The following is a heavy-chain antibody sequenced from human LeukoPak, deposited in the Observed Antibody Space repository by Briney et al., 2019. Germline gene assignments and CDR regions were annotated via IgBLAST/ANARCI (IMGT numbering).Heavy chain of an antibody. CDR2: ISSNGGST. CDR3: TTSVVAATLFDY. D-gene: IGHD2-15*01. CDR1: GFTFSSYA. J-gene: IGHJ4*02. Sequence: PGGSVRLSCAVSGFTFSSYAMHWVRQAPGKGLEYVSAISSNGGSTYYANSVKGRFTISRDNSKNTLYLQMGSLRAEDMAVYYCTTSVVAATLFDYWGQGTLVTVSS. V-gene: IGHV3-64*01.